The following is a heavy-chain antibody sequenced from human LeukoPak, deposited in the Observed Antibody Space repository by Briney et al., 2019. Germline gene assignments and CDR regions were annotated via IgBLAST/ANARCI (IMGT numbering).Heavy chain of an antibody. V-gene: IGHV3-21*04. D-gene: IGHD5-18*01. CDR1: GFTFSSYS. CDR3: AKRIQSAMATGY. J-gene: IGHJ4*02. Sequence: GGSLRLSCAASGFTFSSYSMNWVRQAPGKGLEWVSSISSSSSYIYYADSVKGRFTISRDNAKNTLYLQMNSLRAEDTAVYYCAKRIQSAMATGYWGQGTLVTVSS. CDR2: ISSSSSYI.